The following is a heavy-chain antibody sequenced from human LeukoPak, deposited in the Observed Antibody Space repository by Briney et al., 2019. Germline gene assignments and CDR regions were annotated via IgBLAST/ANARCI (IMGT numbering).Heavy chain of an antibody. CDR2: IKSKTDGGTT. CDR1: GFTFSNAW. D-gene: IGHD1-26*01. V-gene: IGHV3-15*01. CDR3: ARDRGIREWELLGAWAFDI. J-gene: IGHJ3*02. Sequence: KPGGSLRLSCAASGFTFSNAWMSWVRQAPGKGLEWVGRIKSKTDGGTTDYAAPVKGRFTISRDDSKNTLYLQMNSLRAEDTAVYYCARDRGIREWELLGAWAFDIWGQGTMVTVSS.